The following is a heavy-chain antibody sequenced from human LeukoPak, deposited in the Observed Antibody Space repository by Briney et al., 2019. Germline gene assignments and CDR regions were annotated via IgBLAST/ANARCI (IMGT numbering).Heavy chain of an antibody. Sequence: ASVKVSCKASGYTFTGYYMHWVRQAPGKGLEWMGGFDPEDGETIYAQKFQGRVTMTEDTSTDTAYMELSSLRSEDTAVYYCATADLVGALNFDYWGQGTLVTVSS. CDR3: ATADLVGALNFDY. CDR2: FDPEDGET. CDR1: GYTFTGYY. V-gene: IGHV1-24*01. D-gene: IGHD1-26*01. J-gene: IGHJ4*02.